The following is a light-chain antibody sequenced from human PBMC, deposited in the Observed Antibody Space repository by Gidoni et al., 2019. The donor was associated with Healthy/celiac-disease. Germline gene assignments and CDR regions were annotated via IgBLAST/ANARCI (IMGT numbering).Light chain of an antibody. CDR2: DVS. V-gene: IGLV2-14*01. Sequence: QSALTQPAPVPGSPGQSTTISCTGTSSDVGGYNYVSWYQQHPGKAPKLMIYDVSNRPSGVSNRFAGSKSGNTASLTISGLQAEDEADYYCSSYTSSSTLVFGTGTKVTVL. CDR1: SSDVGGYNY. CDR3: SSYTSSSTLV. J-gene: IGLJ1*01.